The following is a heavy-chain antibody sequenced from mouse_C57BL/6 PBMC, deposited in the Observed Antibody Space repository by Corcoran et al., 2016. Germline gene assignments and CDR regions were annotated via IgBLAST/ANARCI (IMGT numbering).Heavy chain of an antibody. CDR1: GYTFTDYN. V-gene: IGHV1-18*01. D-gene: IGHD2-2*01. CDR2: INPNNGGT. CDR3: ARWGVTTTGYYAMDY. Sequence: EVQLQQSGPELVKPGASVKIPCKASGYTFTDYNMDWVKQSHGKSLEWIGDINPNNGGTIYNQKFKGKATLTVDKSSSTAYMELRSLTSEDTAVYYCARWGVTTTGYYAMDYWGQGTSVTVSS. J-gene: IGHJ4*01.